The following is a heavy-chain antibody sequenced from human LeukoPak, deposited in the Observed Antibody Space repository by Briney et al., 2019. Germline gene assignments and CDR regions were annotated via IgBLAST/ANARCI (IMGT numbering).Heavy chain of an antibody. J-gene: IGHJ6*02. Sequence: PGGSLRLSCAASGFTFSNYDMHWVRQPTGKDLEWVSTISTAGDTYYSGSVKGRFTISRESAKNYLYLQMNILRAGETAVYYCARDGELRYYGMDVWGQGTTVTVSS. CDR2: ISTAGDT. CDR1: GFTFSNYD. CDR3: ARDGELRYYGMDV. D-gene: IGHD1-26*01. V-gene: IGHV3-13*04.